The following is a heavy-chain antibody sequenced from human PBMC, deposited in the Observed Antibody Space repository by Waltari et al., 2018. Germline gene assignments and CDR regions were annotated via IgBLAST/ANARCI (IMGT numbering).Heavy chain of an antibody. Sequence: QVQLQESGPGLVKPSETLSLTCTVSGGSISSYYWSWIRQPPGKGLEWIGYIYYSGSTNDNPSLKSRVTISVDTSKNQFSLKLSSVTAADTAVYYCARVQRDCSSTSCLDYWGQGTLVTVSS. J-gene: IGHJ4*02. CDR3: ARVQRDCSSTSCLDY. CDR1: GGSISSYY. CDR2: IYYSGST. V-gene: IGHV4-59*01. D-gene: IGHD2-2*01.